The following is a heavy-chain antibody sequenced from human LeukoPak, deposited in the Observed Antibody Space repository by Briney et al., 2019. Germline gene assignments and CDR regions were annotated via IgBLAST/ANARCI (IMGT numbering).Heavy chain of an antibody. CDR1: GFTFSSYW. D-gene: IGHD2-15*01. CDR3: TTDPQRTGIPYCSGGSCYSGFPDY. Sequence: GGSLRLSCAASGFTFSSYWMSWVRQAPGRGLEWVGRIKSKTDGGTTDYAAPVKGRFTISRDDSKNTLYLQMNSLKTEDTAVYYCTTDPQRTGIPYCSGGSCYSGFPDYWGQGTLVTVSS. CDR2: IKSKTDGGTT. J-gene: IGHJ4*02. V-gene: IGHV3-15*01.